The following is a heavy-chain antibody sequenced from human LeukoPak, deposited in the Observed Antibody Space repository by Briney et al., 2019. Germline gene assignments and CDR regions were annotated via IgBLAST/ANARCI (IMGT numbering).Heavy chain of an antibody. D-gene: IGHD6-19*01. J-gene: IGHJ3*02. Sequence: SETLSLTCTVSGASISSTTYYWGWIRQPPRKGLEWIASIYYSGSTYYNPSLKSRVTISVDTSKNQFSLKLSSVTAADTAVYYCARHKYSSGWPPEGAFDIWGQRTMVTVSS. CDR1: GASISSTTYY. CDR2: IYYSGST. CDR3: ARHKYSSGWPPEGAFDI. V-gene: IGHV4-39*01.